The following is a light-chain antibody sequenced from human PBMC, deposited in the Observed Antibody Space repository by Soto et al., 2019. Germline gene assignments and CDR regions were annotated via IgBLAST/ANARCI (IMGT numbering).Light chain of an antibody. Sequence: QSVLTQPPSASGSPGQSVAISCTGTASDIGGYTFVSWYQQHPGKAPKLLIYDVKNGPSGVPDRFSGSKYGNTASRTVSGLQAEDEADYYCSAHGGTNPYVFGTGTKLTVL. CDR2: DVK. V-gene: IGLV2-8*01. J-gene: IGLJ1*01. CDR3: SAHGGTNPYV. CDR1: ASDIGGYTF.